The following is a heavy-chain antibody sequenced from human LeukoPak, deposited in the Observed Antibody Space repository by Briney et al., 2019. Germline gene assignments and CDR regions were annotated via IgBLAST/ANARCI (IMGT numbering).Heavy chain of an antibody. J-gene: IGHJ5*02. D-gene: IGHD3-10*01. CDR2: VYYSGST. Sequence: SETLSLTCTASGDSITTSKYYWGWIRQPPGKGLEWIGSVYYSGSTYYNPSLKSRVSISVDTSKNQFSLKLSSVTAADTAVYYCARESMVRGVNNWFDPWGQGTLVTVSS. V-gene: IGHV4-39*07. CDR1: GDSITTSKYY. CDR3: ARESMVRGVNNWFDP.